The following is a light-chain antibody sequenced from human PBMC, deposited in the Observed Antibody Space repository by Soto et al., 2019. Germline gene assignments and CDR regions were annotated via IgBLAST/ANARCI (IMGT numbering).Light chain of an antibody. CDR2: DAS. CDR3: QQYNDWPPLT. CDR1: QSIRTN. J-gene: IGKJ4*01. Sequence: EIMMTQSPATVSVSPGERATLSCRASQSIRTNVAWYQQKPGQALRLLIYDASTRATGLSTRFSGSESGTEFPLTISSLQSEDVAIYYYQQYNDWPPLTFGGGTRLEI. V-gene: IGKV3-15*01.